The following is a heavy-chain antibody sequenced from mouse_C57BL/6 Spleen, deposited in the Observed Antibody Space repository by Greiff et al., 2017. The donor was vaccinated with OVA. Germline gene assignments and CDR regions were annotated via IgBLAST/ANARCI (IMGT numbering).Heavy chain of an antibody. V-gene: IGHV1-64*01. J-gene: IGHJ1*03. D-gene: IGHD4-1*01. Sequence: VQLQQPGAELVKPGASVKLSCKASGYTFTSYWMHWVKQRPGQGLEWIGMIHPNSGSTNYNEKFKSKATLTVDKSSSTAYMQLSSLTSEDSAVYYCARSGTTGDWYFDVWGTGTTVTVSS. CDR3: ARSGTTGDWYFDV. CDR1: GYTFTSYW. CDR2: IHPNSGST.